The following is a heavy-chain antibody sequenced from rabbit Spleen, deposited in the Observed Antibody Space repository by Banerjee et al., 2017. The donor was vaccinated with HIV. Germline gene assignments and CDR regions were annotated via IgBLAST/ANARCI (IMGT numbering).Heavy chain of an antibody. CDR2: IEAGSSGFT. V-gene: IGHV1S45*01. Sequence: EQLEESGGGLVKPEGSLTLTCKASGVSFSVSSYMCWVRQAPGKGLEWIACIEAGSSGFTYFASWAKGRFTISKTSSTTVTLQMTSLTAADTATYFCARDTSSSFSSYGMDLWGPGTLVTVS. J-gene: IGHJ6*01. D-gene: IGHD1-1*01. CDR3: ARDTSSSFSSYGMDL. CDR1: GVSFSVSSY.